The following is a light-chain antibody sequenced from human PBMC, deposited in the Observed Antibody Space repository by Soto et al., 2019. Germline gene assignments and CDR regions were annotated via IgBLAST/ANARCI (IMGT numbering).Light chain of an antibody. Sequence: DIQMTQSPSSLSASVGDRVTITCRASQSISSYLNWYQQKPGKAPKLLIYAASSLQSGVPSRFSGCGSGTDFTLSISSLQPEDFATYYFQQSYSTPYTFGQGNKLEIK. J-gene: IGKJ2*01. CDR3: QQSYSTPYT. CDR2: AAS. CDR1: QSISSY. V-gene: IGKV1-39*01.